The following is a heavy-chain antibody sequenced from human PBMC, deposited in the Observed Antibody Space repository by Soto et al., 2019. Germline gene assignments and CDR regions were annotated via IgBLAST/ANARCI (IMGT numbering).Heavy chain of an antibody. Sequence: SETLSLTCGVYGGSVSGYYWSWIRQPPGKGLEWIGEINHSGTTNYNPSLRSRVTISLDTSKNQFSLNLNSVTAADTAVYYCVMVPMGLRRRFVPWGQGILVTLFS. CDR2: INHSGTT. CDR1: GGSVSGYY. V-gene: IGHV4-34*01. CDR3: VMVPMGLRRRFVP. J-gene: IGHJ5*02. D-gene: IGHD4-17*01.